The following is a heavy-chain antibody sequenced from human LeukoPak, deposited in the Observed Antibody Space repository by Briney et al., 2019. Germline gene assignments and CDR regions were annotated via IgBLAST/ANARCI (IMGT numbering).Heavy chain of an antibody. D-gene: IGHD2-15*01. CDR3: ARRLSSIATSAANDY. CDR1: GFTFSSYW. Sequence: PGGSLRLSCAASGFTFSSYWIAWVRQMPGKGLEWMGIIHPGNSETTYNPSFRGHVTMSADKSVTTAYLQWSSLEASDTAMYYCARRLSSIATSAANDYWARGPWSPSPQ. V-gene: IGHV5-51*01. J-gene: IGHJ4*02. CDR2: IHPGNSET.